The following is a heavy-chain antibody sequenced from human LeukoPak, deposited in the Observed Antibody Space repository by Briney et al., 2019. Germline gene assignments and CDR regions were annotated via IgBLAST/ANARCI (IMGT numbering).Heavy chain of an antibody. J-gene: IGHJ4*02. CDR1: GGSISSSSYY. D-gene: IGHD3-3*01. CDR3: ASLRSSYYDFWSGYLTDFDY. CDR2: IYYSGST. V-gene: IGHV4-39*01. Sequence: PSETLSLTCTVSGGSISSSSYYWGWIRQPPGKGLEWIGSIYYSGSTYYNPSLKSRVTISVDTSKNQFSLKLSSVTAADTAVYYCASLRSSYYDFWSGYLTDFDYWGQGNLVTVSS.